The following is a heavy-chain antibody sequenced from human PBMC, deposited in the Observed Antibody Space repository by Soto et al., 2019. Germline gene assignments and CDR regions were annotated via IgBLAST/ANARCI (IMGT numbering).Heavy chain of an antibody. D-gene: IGHD4-17*01. CDR3: ARDKAVTLRGDYYYYMDV. CDR1: GGSISSGGYY. J-gene: IGHJ6*03. Sequence: SETLSLTCTVSGGSISSGGYYWSWIRQHPGKGLEWIGYIYYSGSTYYNPSLKSRVTISVDTSKNQFSLKLSSVTAADTAVYYCARDKAVTLRGDYYYYMDVWGKGTTVTVSS. V-gene: IGHV4-31*03. CDR2: IYYSGST.